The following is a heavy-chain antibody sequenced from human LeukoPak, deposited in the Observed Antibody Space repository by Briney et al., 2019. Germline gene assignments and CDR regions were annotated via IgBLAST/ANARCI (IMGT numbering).Heavy chain of an antibody. CDR2: IYHSGST. V-gene: IGHV4-38-2*02. Sequence: SETLSLTCTVSSYSISSGYYWGWIRQPPGKGLEWIGSIYHSGSTYYNPSLKGRVTISVDTSENQLSLRLISVTAADTAVYFCARVFTSSWYSSPYWYFDLWGRGTLVTVSS. D-gene: IGHD6-13*01. J-gene: IGHJ2*01. CDR1: SYSISSGYY. CDR3: ARVFTSSWYSSPYWYFDL.